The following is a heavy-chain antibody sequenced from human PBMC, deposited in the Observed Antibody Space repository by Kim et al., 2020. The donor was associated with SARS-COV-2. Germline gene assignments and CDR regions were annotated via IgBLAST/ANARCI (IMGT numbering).Heavy chain of an antibody. J-gene: IGHJ6*02. CDR3: ASGASWSSSWYYYYGMDV. V-gene: IGHV1-18*01. CDR1: GYTFTSYG. D-gene: IGHD6-13*01. Sequence: ASVKVSCKASGYTFTSYGISWVRQAPGQGLEWMGWISAYNGNTNYAQKLQGRVTMTTDTSTSTAYMELRSLRSDDTAVYYCASGASWSSSWYYYYGMDVWGQGTTVTVSS. CDR2: ISAYNGNT.